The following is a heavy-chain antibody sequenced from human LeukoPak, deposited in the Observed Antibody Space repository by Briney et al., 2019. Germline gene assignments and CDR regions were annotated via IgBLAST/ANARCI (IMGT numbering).Heavy chain of an antibody. V-gene: IGHV4-61*01. D-gene: IGHD6-19*01. CDR1: GDSVSRSSYY. CDR2: IYYIGST. J-gene: IGHJ4*02. CDR3: ARSSSGRYGNFDY. Sequence: SETLSLTCTVSGDSVSRSSYYWTWIRQPPGKGLEWIGYIYYIGSTNYNPSLRSRLTMSVDTSKNQFSLKLSSVTAADTAVYYCARSSSGRYGNFDYWGQGALVTVSS.